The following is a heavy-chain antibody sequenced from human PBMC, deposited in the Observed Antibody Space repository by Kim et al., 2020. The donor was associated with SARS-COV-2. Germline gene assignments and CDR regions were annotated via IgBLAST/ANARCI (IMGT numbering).Heavy chain of an antibody. Sequence: SGPTLVNPTQTLTLTCTFSGFSLSTSGMCVTWIRQPPWKALEWLARIDWDDDKYYNTSLKTRLPISKDTSKNQVVLTMTNMDPVDTGTYYCARIRGLGTIRSQSFRYYMDVWGKGTTLTVS. CDR2: IDWDDDK. CDR3: ARIRGLGTIRSQSFRYYMDV. D-gene: IGHD1-1*01. CDR1: GFSLSTSGMC. V-gene: IGHV2-70*11. J-gene: IGHJ6*03.